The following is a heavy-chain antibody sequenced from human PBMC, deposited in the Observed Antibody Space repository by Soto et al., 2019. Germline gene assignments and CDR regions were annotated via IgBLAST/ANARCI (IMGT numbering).Heavy chain of an antibody. CDR2: ISGSGGST. J-gene: IGHJ4*02. V-gene: IGHV3-23*01. Sequence: GGSLRLSCAASGFTFDNCAMSWVRQAPGKGLEWTLGISGSGGSTYYADSVKGRFTISRDNSKNTVYLQMNSLRADDTAVYYCAKGKTSGWYYFDFWGQGTLVTVSS. D-gene: IGHD6-19*01. CDR3: AKGKTSGWYYFDF. CDR1: GFTFDNCA.